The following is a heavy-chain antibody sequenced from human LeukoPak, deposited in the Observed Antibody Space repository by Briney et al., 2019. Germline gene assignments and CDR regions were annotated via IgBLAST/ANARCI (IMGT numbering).Heavy chain of an antibody. CDR2: ISGSGGST. CDR1: GFTFNDYN. CDR3: AKEIGRITMVRGVYYFDY. D-gene: IGHD3-10*01. Sequence: PGGSLRLSCAASGFTFNDYNMNWVRLAPGKGLEWVSAISGSGGSTYYADSVKGRFTISRDNSKNTLYLQMNSLRAEDTAVYYCAKEIGRITMVRGVYYFDYWGQGTLVTVSS. V-gene: IGHV3-23*01. J-gene: IGHJ4*02.